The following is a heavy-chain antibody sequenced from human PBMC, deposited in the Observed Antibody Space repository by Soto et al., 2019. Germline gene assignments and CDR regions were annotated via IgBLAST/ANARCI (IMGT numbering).Heavy chain of an antibody. CDR2: IKQDGSEK. Sequence: GGSLRLSCVDSGFAFSTYWMSWVRQAPGKGLEWVANIKQDGSEKYYLDSVRGRFTISRDNAKSSLFLQMNSLRVEDTAVYYCATPPLVSLIIGHRSSLTPDYWGQGTLVTVSS. D-gene: IGHD6-6*01. CDR1: GFAFSTYW. CDR3: ATPPLVSLIIGHRSSLTPDY. V-gene: IGHV3-7*01. J-gene: IGHJ4*02.